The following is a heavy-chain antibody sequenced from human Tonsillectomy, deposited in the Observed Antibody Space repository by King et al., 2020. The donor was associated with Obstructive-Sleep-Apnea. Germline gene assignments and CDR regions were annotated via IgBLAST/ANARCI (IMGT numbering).Heavy chain of an antibody. CDR2: ISWNSGRS. CDR3: AKDGRSSGVEYFHH. D-gene: IGHD6-25*01. CDR1: GFTFDVYA. Sequence: GGGLVQPGRSLRLSCAASGFTFDVYAMHWVRQAPGKGLEWGSGISWNSGRSGYAESVKGRFTIARDNAKNSLYLQVNNLRAEDTALYYCAKDGRSSGVEYFHHWGQGTLVTVSS. V-gene: IGHV3-9*01. J-gene: IGHJ1*01.